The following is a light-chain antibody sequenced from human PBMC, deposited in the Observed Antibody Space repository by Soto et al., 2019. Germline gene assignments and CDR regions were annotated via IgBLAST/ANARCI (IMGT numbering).Light chain of an antibody. Sequence: DIQMTQSPSSLSDSVGDRVTITCRASQTISSYLNWYQQKPGKAPIFLIYAASNLQSGVPSRFSGSGSGTDFTLTISSLQPEDFATYYCQQTYSIPPTFGQGTKVDI. J-gene: IGKJ1*01. CDR2: AAS. CDR1: QTISSY. V-gene: IGKV1-39*01. CDR3: QQTYSIPPT.